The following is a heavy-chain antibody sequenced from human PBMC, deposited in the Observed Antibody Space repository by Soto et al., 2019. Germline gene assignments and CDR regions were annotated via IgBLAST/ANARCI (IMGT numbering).Heavy chain of an antibody. Sequence: VPLVESGGGLVKPGGSLRLSCVASGFTFSTYSMNWVRQAPGKGLEWVSSMSSRSDYIFYADSVKGRFTISRDNAKNSLYLQMNSLRAEDTAVYYCARRYYYDTENRDAFDIWGQGTLVTVSS. D-gene: IGHD3-22*01. CDR3: ARRYYYDTENRDAFDI. CDR2: MSSRSDYI. V-gene: IGHV3-21*01. CDR1: GFTFSTYS. J-gene: IGHJ3*02.